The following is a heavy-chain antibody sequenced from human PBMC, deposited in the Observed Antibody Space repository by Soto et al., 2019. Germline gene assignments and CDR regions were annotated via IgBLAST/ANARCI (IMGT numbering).Heavy chain of an antibody. Sequence: GGSLRLSCSASGFTFSGYAMSWVRQAPGKGLEWVSGISGIGGGTYYVDSVRGRFSTSRDNTRNSFYLNMDSLRVGDTATYYCVRGTPTPGLDIWGRGTTVTVSS. CDR3: VRGTPTPGLDI. CDR2: ISGIGGGT. J-gene: IGHJ6*02. D-gene: IGHD1-1*01. V-gene: IGHV3-23*01. CDR1: GFTFSGYA.